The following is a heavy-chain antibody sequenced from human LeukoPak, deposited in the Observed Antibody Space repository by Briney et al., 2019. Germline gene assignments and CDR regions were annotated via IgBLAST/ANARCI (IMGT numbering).Heavy chain of an antibody. Sequence: ASVKVSCKASGYTFTSYYMHWVRQAPGQGLEWIGIINPSGGSTSYAQKFQGRVTMTRDTSTSTVYMELNSLRAEDTAVYYCARDWRDSSGKFPNDVFDIWGQGTMVTVSS. CDR3: ARDWRDSSGKFPNDVFDI. J-gene: IGHJ3*02. D-gene: IGHD3-22*01. CDR2: INPSGGST. V-gene: IGHV1-46*01. CDR1: GYTFTSYY.